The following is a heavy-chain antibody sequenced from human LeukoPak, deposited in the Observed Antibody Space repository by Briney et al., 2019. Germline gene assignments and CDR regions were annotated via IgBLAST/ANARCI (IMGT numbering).Heavy chain of an antibody. CDR1: GFTFSSYD. V-gene: IGHV3-30*02. CDR2: IRYDGSNT. D-gene: IGHD3-22*01. J-gene: IGHJ6*03. Sequence: GGSLRLSCEASGFTFSSYDMHWVRQAPGKGLEWVAFIRYDGSNTYYADSVKGRFTISRDNSKNTLYLQMNSLRAEDTAVYYCASKHDSSGYYPPYYYYYYMDVWGKGTTVTISS. CDR3: ASKHDSSGYYPPYYYYYYMDV.